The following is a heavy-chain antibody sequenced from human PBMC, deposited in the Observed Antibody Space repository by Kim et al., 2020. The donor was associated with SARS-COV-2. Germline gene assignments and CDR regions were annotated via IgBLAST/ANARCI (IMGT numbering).Heavy chain of an antibody. Sequence: GGSLRLSCAASGFSFSSYVMSWVRQAPGKGLEWVSAISGSGGSTYYADSVKGRFTISRDNSKNTLYLQMNSLRAEDTAVYYCAKDRPTIAWVWELLRYYGMDVWGQGTTVTVSS. V-gene: IGHV3-23*01. D-gene: IGHD1-26*01. CDR1: GFSFSSYV. CDR3: AKDRPTIAWVWELLRYYGMDV. J-gene: IGHJ6*02. CDR2: ISGSGGST.